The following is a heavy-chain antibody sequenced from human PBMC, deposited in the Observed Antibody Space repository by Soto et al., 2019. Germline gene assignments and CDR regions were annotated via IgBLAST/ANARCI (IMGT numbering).Heavy chain of an antibody. CDR3: ARRSIGVAGPFDY. V-gene: IGHV5-51*01. CDR2: VHPGDSDT. D-gene: IGHD6-19*01. J-gene: IGHJ4*02. Sequence: PGESLKISCEASGYRFASHWFGWVRQMPGKGLEWMGIVHPGDSDTRYSQSFQGQVTISVDKSITTAYLQWSSLKASDAAMYYCARRSIGVAGPFDYWGQGTLVTVAS. CDR1: GYRFASHW.